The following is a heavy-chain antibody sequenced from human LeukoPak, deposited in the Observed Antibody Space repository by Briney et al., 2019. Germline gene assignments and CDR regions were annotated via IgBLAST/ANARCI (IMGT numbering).Heavy chain of an antibody. V-gene: IGHV4-31*03. J-gene: IGHJ5*02. CDR1: GGSISSGGYY. Sequence: PSETLSLTCTVSGGSISSGGYYWSRIRQHPGKGLEWIGYIYYSGSTYYNPSLKSRVTISVDTSKNQFSLKLSSVTAADTAVYYCARGYSSSWYKSVAFWFDPWGQGTLVTVFS. D-gene: IGHD6-13*01. CDR2: IYYSGST. CDR3: ARGYSSSWYKSVAFWFDP.